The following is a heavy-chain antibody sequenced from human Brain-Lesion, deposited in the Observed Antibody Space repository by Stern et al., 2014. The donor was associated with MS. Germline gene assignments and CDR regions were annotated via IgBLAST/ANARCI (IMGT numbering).Heavy chain of an antibody. CDR3: AKLWLGELPESPFDY. Sequence: VQLVESGPGLVKPSETLSLTCTVSGGSISSSSYYWGWIRQPPGKGLEWIGSVNFRGTPSYTPSHKSRVPISMATSKNHFSLRLSSVTAADTAVYFCAKLWLGELPESPFDYWGQGTLVTVSS. J-gene: IGHJ4*02. D-gene: IGHD3-10*01. CDR2: VNFRGTP. V-gene: IGHV4-39*01. CDR1: GGSISSSSYY.